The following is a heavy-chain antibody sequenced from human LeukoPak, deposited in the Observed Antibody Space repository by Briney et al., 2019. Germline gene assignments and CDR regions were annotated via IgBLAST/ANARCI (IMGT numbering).Heavy chain of an antibody. CDR1: GFXFSSYG. J-gene: IGHJ4*02. D-gene: IGHD3-10*01. V-gene: IGHV3-33*01. CDR3: TRESGSGNYYYDY. CDR2: IWFDGSSE. Sequence: GGSLRLSCGASGFXFSSYGIHWVRQAPGKGLEWVAVIWFDGSSEYYADSVKGRFTISRDNSKNTLYLQMNSLRAEDTAVYYCTRESGSGNYYYDYWGQGTLVTVSS.